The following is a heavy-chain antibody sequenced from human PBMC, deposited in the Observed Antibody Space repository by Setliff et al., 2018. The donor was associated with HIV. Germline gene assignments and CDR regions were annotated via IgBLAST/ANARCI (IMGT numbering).Heavy chain of an antibody. CDR2: IKPSGDTT. CDR3: AKEGATITGVPFDY. D-gene: IGHD5-12*01. CDR1: GYTFSDYD. Sequence: ASVKVSCKASGYTFSDYDVAWVRQAPGQGLEWMGIIKPSGDTTRYAQKFQGRVTMTRDTSTSTVYMELSSLRSGDTAVYYCAKEGATITGVPFDYWGQGTLVTVS. J-gene: IGHJ4*02. V-gene: IGHV1-46*01.